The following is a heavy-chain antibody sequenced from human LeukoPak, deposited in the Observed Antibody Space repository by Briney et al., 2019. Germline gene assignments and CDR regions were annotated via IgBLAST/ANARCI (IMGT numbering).Heavy chain of an antibody. V-gene: IGHV3-21*01. Sequence: PGGSLRLSCSASGFTFSITYMAWVRQAPGKGLEWVSSISSSSSYIYYADSVRGRFTISRDNAKNSLSLQMNSLRAEDTALYYCATEHWGPNSWGQGTLVTVSS. CDR1: GFTFSITY. J-gene: IGHJ4*02. CDR2: ISSSSSYI. CDR3: ATEHWGPNS. D-gene: IGHD3-16*01.